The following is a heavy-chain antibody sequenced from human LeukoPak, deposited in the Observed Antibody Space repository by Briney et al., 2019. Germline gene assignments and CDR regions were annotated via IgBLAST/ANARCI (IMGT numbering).Heavy chain of an antibody. J-gene: IGHJ6*02. V-gene: IGHV3-53*01. CDR2: IYSGGST. CDR1: GFTVSSNY. CDR3: ARGRPNGMDV. Sequence: KAGGSLRLSCADSGFTVSSNYMNWVRQAPGKGLEWVSIIYSGGSTYYADSVKGRFTISRDHSKNTLYLQMNSLRAEDTAVYYCARGRPNGMDVWGQGTTVTVSS.